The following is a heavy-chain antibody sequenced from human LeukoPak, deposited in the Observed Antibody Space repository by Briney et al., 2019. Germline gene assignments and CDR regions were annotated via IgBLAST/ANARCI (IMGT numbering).Heavy chain of an antibody. D-gene: IGHD4-17*01. J-gene: IGHJ4*02. V-gene: IGHV4-34*01. Sequence: SETLSLTCAVYGGSFSYYYWSWIRQPPGKGLEWIGEINHSGITNYNPSLKSRVTISADASKNQFSLKLTSVTAADTAVYYCANPARDFADSGAITWWGQGTLVTVSS. CDR1: GGSFSYYY. CDR2: INHSGIT. CDR3: ANPARDFADSGAITW.